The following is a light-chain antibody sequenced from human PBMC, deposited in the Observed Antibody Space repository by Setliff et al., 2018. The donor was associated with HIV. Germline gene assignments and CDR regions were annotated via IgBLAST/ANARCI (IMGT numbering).Light chain of an antibody. CDR1: SSDVGGYDY. Sequence: QSALTQPRSVSGSPGQPVTISCTGTSSDVGGYDYVSWFQQHPGKAPKLLIYDVYKRPSGVPDRFSGSRSGNTASLTISGLQADDEAYYYCCSYAARQTSYVFGTGTKGTVL. J-gene: IGLJ1*01. CDR3: CSYAARQTSYV. CDR2: DVY. V-gene: IGLV2-11*01.